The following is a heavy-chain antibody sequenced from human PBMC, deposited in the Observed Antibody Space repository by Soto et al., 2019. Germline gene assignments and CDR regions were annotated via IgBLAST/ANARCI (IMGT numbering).Heavy chain of an antibody. CDR1: GGSFSGYD. D-gene: IGHD6-13*01. J-gene: IGHJ4*02. V-gene: IGHV4-34*01. CDR2: INHSGST. Sequence: PSETLSLTCAVYGGSFSGYDWSWIRQPPGKGLEWIGEINHSGSTNYNPSLKSRVTISVDTSKNQFSLKLSSVTAADTAVYYCARGGSSLPRGYFDYWGQGTLVTVSS. CDR3: ARGGSSLPRGYFDY.